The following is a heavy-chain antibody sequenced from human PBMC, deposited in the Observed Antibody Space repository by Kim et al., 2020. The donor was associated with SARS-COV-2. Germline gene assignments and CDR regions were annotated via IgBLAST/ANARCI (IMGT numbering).Heavy chain of an antibody. Sequence: RYSPSLKSRLTITKDTSKNQVVLTMTNMDPVDTATYYCAHSDYGDYRLDPWGQGTLVTVSS. CDR3: AHSDYGDYRLDP. D-gene: IGHD4-17*01. V-gene: IGHV2-5*01. J-gene: IGHJ5*02.